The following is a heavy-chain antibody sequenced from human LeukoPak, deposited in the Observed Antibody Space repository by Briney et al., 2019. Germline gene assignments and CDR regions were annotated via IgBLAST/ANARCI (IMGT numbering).Heavy chain of an antibody. V-gene: IGHV1-24*01. Sequence: ASVKVSCKVSGYTLTELSIHWVRQAPGKGLEWMGGFDPEDGETIYAQKFQGRVTMTEDTSTDTAYMELSSLRSEDTAVYYCATADSSGWSTKYFDYWGQGTLVTVSS. D-gene: IGHD6-19*01. CDR1: GYTLTELS. J-gene: IGHJ4*02. CDR3: ATADSSGWSTKYFDY. CDR2: FDPEDGET.